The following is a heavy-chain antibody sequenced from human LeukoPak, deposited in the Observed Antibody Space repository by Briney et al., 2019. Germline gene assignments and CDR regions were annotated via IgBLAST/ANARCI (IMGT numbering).Heavy chain of an antibody. J-gene: IGHJ4*02. V-gene: IGHV4-4*07. Sequence: SETLSLTCTVSGGSISSYYWSWILQPAGKGLEWIGRIYTSGSTNYNPSLKSRVTMSVDTSKNQFSLKLSSVTAADTAVYYCARLYGSSRQHYFDYWGQGTLVTVSS. CDR1: GGSISSYY. CDR2: IYTSGST. D-gene: IGHD6-13*01. CDR3: ARLYGSSRQHYFDY.